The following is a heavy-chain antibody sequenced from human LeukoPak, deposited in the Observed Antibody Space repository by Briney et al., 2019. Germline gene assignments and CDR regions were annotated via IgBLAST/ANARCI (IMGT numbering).Heavy chain of an antibody. CDR2: IYYSGST. D-gene: IGHD2-8*01. Sequence: SQTLPLICTVSGGSISSGGYFWSWIRQHPGKGLEWIGYIYYSGSTYYNPSLKSRVTISVDTSKNQFSLKLSSVTAADTAVYYCARAYANGLDIWGQGTMVTVSS. V-gene: IGHV4-31*03. J-gene: IGHJ3*02. CDR3: ARAYANGLDI. CDR1: GGSISSGGYF.